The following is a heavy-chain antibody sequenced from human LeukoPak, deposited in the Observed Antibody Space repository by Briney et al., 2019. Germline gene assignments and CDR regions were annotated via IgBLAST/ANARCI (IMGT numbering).Heavy chain of an antibody. CDR1: GFTFSSYG. J-gene: IGHJ4*02. CDR2: ISGSGGDT. CDR3: AKDLGGEGGSGFPGY. V-gene: IGHV3-23*01. D-gene: IGHD3-10*01. Sequence: GGSLRLSCAASGFTFSSYGMSWVRQAPGKGLEWVSAISGSGGDTYYADSVKGRFTIPRDNSKNTLYLRMNSLRVEDAAVYYCAKDLGGEGGSGFPGYWGQGTLVTVSS.